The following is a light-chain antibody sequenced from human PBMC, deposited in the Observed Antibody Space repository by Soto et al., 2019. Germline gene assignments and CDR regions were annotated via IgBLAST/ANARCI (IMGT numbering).Light chain of an antibody. J-gene: IGKJ1*01. V-gene: IGKV1-39*01. CDR2: AAS. Sequence: DIQMTQSPSYVSAPVGDRVTITCLASQSINYYLNWYQQKVGEPPKLLIYAASGLQSGVPSRFSGSGSGADYTLTISRLQPEDFATYYCQQTYSIPRAFGQGTKVDIK. CDR1: QSINYY. CDR3: QQTYSIPRA.